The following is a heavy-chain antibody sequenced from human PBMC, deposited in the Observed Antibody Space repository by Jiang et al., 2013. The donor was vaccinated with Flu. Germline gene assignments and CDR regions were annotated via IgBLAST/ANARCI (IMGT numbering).Heavy chain of an antibody. V-gene: IGHV1-24*01. J-gene: IGHJ4*02. CDR1: GYTLTDYP. D-gene: IGHD1-26*01. CDR3: ALGEVWELLDY. CDR2: FDPEDGET. Sequence: SCKVSGYTLTDYPCTGCDRRPGKGLEWMGGFDPEDGETIYAQKFQGRVTMTEDTSTDTAYMELSSLRSEDTAVYYCALGEVWELLDYWGQGTLVTVSS.